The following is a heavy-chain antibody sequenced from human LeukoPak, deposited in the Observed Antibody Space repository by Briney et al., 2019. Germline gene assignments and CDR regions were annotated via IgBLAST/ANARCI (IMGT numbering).Heavy chain of an antibody. D-gene: IGHD3-10*01. Sequence: ASVKVSCKASGYTFTGYYKHWVRQAPGQGLEWMGWINPNSGGTNYAQKFQGRVTMTRDTSISTAYMELSRLRSDDTAVYYCARDVAYYGSGSYYDNWFDPWGQGTLVTVSS. J-gene: IGHJ5*02. CDR3: ARDVAYYGSGSYYDNWFDP. CDR2: INPNSGGT. CDR1: GYTFTGYY. V-gene: IGHV1-2*02.